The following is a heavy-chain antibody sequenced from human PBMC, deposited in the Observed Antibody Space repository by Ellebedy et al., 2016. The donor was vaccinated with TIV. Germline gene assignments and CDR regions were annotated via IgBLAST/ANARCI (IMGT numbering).Heavy chain of an antibody. Sequence: PGGSLRLSCAASGFTFSSYAMSWVRQAPGKGLEFVSSITAGGGSTYYADSVNGRFTISRDNSKNTLFLQMSSLRAEDTAVYYCARDYRNKGFDVWGQGTMVTVSS. D-gene: IGHD1/OR15-1a*01. CDR3: ARDYRNKGFDV. CDR1: GFTFSSYA. J-gene: IGHJ3*01. CDR2: ITAGGGST. V-gene: IGHV3-23*01.